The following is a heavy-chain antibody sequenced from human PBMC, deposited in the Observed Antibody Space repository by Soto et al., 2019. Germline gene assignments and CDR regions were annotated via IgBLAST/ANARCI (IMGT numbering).Heavy chain of an antibody. CDR2: IKSKTDGGTT. D-gene: IGHD4-17*01. V-gene: IGHV3-15*07. CDR3: TTHHDDYGYYEDGY. CDR1: GFTFSNAW. J-gene: IGHJ4*02. Sequence: EVQLVESGGGLVKPGGSLRLSCAASGFTFSNAWMNWVRQAPGKGLEWVGRIKSKTDGGTTDYAAPVKGRFTISRDDSKNTLYLQMNSLKTEDTAVYYCTTHHDDYGYYEDGYWGQGTLVTVSS.